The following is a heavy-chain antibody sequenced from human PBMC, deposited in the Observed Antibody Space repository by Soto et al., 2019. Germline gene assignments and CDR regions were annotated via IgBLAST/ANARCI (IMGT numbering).Heavy chain of an antibody. CDR1: GYTLTSYG. CDR2: ISAYNSNT. D-gene: IGHD2-2*01. V-gene: IGHV1-18*01. J-gene: IGHJ5*02. Sequence: ASVKVSCKASGYTLTSYGISWVRQAPGQGLEWMGWISAYNSNTNYAQKLQGRVTMTTDTSTSTAYMELRSLRSDDTDVYYCARLRCSSTSCFNWFDPWGQGTLVTVSS. CDR3: ARLRCSSTSCFNWFDP.